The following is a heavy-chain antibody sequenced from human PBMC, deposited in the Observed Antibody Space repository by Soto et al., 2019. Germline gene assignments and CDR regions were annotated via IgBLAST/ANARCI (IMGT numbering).Heavy chain of an antibody. CDR2: ISWNSGSI. V-gene: IGHV3-9*01. Sequence: EVQLVESGGGLVQHGRSLRLSCAASGFTFDDYAMHWVRQAPGKGLEWVSGISWNSGSIGYADSVKGRFTISRDNAKNSLYLQMNSLRAEDTALYYCAKDRGLVLSFDFDYWGQGTLVTVSS. J-gene: IGHJ4*02. D-gene: IGHD6-19*01. CDR1: GFTFDDYA. CDR3: AKDRGLVLSFDFDY.